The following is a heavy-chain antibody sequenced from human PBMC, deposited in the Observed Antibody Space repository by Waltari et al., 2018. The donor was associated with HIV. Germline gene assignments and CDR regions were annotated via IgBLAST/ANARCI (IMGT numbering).Heavy chain of an antibody. CDR1: GFAFGKYT. J-gene: IGHJ4*01. CDR2: ISSTSGYI. Sequence: VQLVASGGGMVKPGESLRLSCAGAGFAFGKYTLSWVRQAPGKGLEWISTISSTSGYIEDADSVKGRFTVSRDNAKKSLSLQMNSLRAEDAAVYYCARGLTIFGDVIPYYFDHWGQGSLVTVSS. CDR3: ARGLTIFGDVIPYYFDH. D-gene: IGHD3-3*01. V-gene: IGHV3-21*01.